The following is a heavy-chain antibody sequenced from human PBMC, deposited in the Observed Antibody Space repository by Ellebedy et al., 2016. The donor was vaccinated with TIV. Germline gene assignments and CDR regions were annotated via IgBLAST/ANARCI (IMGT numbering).Heavy chain of an antibody. J-gene: IGHJ4*02. CDR2: INPNNSDT. Sequence: ASVKVSCKASGYTFTAYHIHWVRQAPGQGLEWMGWINPNNSDTNYAQKFQGRVTMTRDTSISTAYMELSGLKSDDTAFYYCAAFPYISTSSAFWGQGTLVTVSS. CDR1: GYTFTAYH. D-gene: IGHD3-3*02. CDR3: AAFPYISTSSAF. V-gene: IGHV1-2*02.